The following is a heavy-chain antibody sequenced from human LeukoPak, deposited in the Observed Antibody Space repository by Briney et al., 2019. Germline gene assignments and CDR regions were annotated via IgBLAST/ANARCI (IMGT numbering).Heavy chain of an antibody. V-gene: IGHV5-51*01. CDR3: VRQTGGTVITIIDY. J-gene: IGHJ4*02. D-gene: IGHD4-17*01. CDR2: IYPGDSDT. CDR1: GYSFTSYW. Sequence: GESLKISCKGSGYSFTSYWIGWVRQMPGKGLEWMRIIYPGDSDTRYSPSFQGQVTISADKSINTAYLQWSSLKASDTAIYYCVRQTGGTVITIIDYWGQGTLVTVPS.